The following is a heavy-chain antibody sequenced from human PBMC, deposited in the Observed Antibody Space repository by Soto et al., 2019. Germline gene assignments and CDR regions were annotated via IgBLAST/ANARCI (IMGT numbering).Heavy chain of an antibody. J-gene: IGHJ6*03. V-gene: IGHV3-30*03. CDR1: EFSFRAYG. D-gene: IGHD4-17*01. CDR3: ARRKTVTPGHYYYYIDV. CDR2: ISYDGNDK. Sequence: QVQRVESGGGVVRPGRSLRLSCVASEFSFRAYGMHWVRLAPGKGLQWVAVISYDGNDKYYADSVKGRFTISRDDSKNTLYLQMNSLRREDTAIYYCARRKTVTPGHYYYYIDVWGKGTTVTVSS.